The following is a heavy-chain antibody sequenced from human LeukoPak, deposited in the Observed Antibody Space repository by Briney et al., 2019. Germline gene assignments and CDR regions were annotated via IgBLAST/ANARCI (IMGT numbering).Heavy chain of an antibody. D-gene: IGHD6-19*01. Sequence: SETLALTCTGAGGSVSSGSYYWSWIRQPAGKGLEWIGRIYTSGSTNYNPSLKSRVTISVDTSKNQFSLKLSSVTAADTAVYYCARDRSLKSDSSLYNWFDPWGQGTLVTVSS. CDR3: ARDRSLKSDSSLYNWFDP. CDR2: IYTSGST. J-gene: IGHJ5*02. CDR1: GGSVSSGSYY. V-gene: IGHV4-61*02.